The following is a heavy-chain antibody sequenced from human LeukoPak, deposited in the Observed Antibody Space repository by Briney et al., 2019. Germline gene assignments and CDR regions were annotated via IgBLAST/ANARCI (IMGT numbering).Heavy chain of an antibody. D-gene: IGHD2-15*01. CDR2: ISSSGGTT. CDR3: ASRDPCSGGTCYGLAY. V-gene: IGHV3-23*01. J-gene: IGHJ4*02. CDR1: GFTFSSYG. Sequence: GGSLRLSCAASGFTFSSYGMHWVRQAPGMGLEWVSAISSSGGTTYYADSVKGRFTISRENSKNTLFLQMNSLRAGDTAIYYCASRDPCSGGTCYGLAYWGQGTLVTVSS.